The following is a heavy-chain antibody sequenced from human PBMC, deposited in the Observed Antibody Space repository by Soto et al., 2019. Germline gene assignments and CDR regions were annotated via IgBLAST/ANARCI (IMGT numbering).Heavy chain of an antibody. Sequence: QVQLVESGGGLVKPGGSLRLSCAASGFTFSDYYMSWIRQAPGKGLEWVSYISSSSSYINYADSVKGRFTISRDNAKISLYLQMNSLRAEDTAVYYCARDAVGATISDYWGQGTLVTVSS. V-gene: IGHV3-11*05. J-gene: IGHJ4*02. CDR1: GFTFSDYY. CDR3: ARDAVGATISDY. D-gene: IGHD1-26*01. CDR2: ISSSSSYI.